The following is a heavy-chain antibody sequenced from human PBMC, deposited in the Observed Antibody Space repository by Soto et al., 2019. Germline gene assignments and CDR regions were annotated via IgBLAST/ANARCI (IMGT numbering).Heavy chain of an antibody. CDR3: ARDSLFEDWFAL. Sequence: ASVKVSCKASGYTFTNNAMHWVRQAPAQRLEWMGWINTATGNTKYSRKFLGRISLTRDTSATTVYMELSRLTSTDTAVYYFARDSLFEDWFALWGQRTFVIVS. CDR2: INTATGNT. CDR1: GYTFTNNA. J-gene: IGHJ5*02. D-gene: IGHD6-13*01. V-gene: IGHV1-3*04.